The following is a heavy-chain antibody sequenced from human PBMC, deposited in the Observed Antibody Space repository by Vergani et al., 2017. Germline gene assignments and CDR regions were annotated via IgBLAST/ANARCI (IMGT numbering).Heavy chain of an antibody. CDR2: IYPADSDT. V-gene: IGHV5-51*01. CDR1: EYSFSNYW. J-gene: IGHJ4*02. Sequence: EVELVQSGPEMRKPGESLKISCKGSEYSFSNYWIGWVRQMPGKGLEWRGIIYPADSDTRYSPSFQGQVTISADKSISTAFLQWDSLKASDTALYYCARHTTYTDSWGQGTLVTVSS. D-gene: IGHD1-1*01. CDR3: ARHTTYTDS.